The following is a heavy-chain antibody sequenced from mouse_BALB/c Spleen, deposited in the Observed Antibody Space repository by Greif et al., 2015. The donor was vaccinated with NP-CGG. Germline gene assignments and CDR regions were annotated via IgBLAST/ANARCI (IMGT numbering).Heavy chain of an antibody. V-gene: IGHV1-7*01. J-gene: IGHJ1*01. Sequence: VKLVESGAELAKPGASVKMSCKASGYTFTSYWMHWVKQRPGQGLEWIGYTNPSTGYTEYNQKFKDKATLTADKSSSTAYMQLSSLTSEDSAVYYCARSYEGYFDVWGAGTTVTVSS. D-gene: IGHD1-1*01. CDR2: TNPSTGYT. CDR1: GYTFTSYW. CDR3: ARSYEGYFDV.